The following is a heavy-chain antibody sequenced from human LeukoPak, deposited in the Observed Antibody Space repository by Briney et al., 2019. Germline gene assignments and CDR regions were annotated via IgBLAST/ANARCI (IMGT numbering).Heavy chain of an antibody. V-gene: IGHV3-48*03. CDR1: GFTLGSYE. CDR3: ARIGYSNWGDALDI. Sequence: GGSLRLSCAASGFTLGSYEMNWVRQAPGKGLEWISYISDSGSTTYYADSVKGRFSISRDNAKNSLYLQMNSLRAEDTAVYYCARIGYSNWGDALDIWGQGTMVTASS. J-gene: IGHJ3*02. CDR2: ISDSGSTT. D-gene: IGHD6-13*01.